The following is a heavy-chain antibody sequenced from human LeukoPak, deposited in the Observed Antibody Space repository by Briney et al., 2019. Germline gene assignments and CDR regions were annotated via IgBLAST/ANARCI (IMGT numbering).Heavy chain of an antibody. Sequence: SETLSLTCTVSGGSISSGGYYWSWIRQHPGKGLEWIGYIYYSGSTYYNPSLKSRVTISVDTSKNQFSLKLSSVTAADTAVYYCARGNRNRGVLFDYWGQGTLVTASS. CDR3: ARGNRNRGVLFDY. CDR2: IYYSGST. CDR1: GGSISSGGYY. V-gene: IGHV4-31*03. J-gene: IGHJ4*02. D-gene: IGHD1-14*01.